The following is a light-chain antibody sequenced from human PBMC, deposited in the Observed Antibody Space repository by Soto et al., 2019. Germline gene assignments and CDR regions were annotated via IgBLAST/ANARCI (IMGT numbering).Light chain of an antibody. CDR2: DNN. CDR3: GTWDSSLAVV. Sequence: QSVLTQPPSVSAAPGQKVTISCSGSSSNIGNNYLSWYQQLPGTAPKLLIYDNNKRPSGIPDRFSGSKSGTSATLGITGLQTGDEADYYCGTWDSSLAVVFGGGTKVTVL. J-gene: IGLJ2*01. V-gene: IGLV1-51*01. CDR1: SSNIGNNY.